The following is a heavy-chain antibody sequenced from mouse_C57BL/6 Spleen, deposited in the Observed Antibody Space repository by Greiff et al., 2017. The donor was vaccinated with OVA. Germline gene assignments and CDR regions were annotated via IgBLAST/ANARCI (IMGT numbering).Heavy chain of an antibody. D-gene: IGHD2-4*01. Sequence: VQLKQSGPELVKPGASVKISCKASGYAFSSSWMNWVKQRPGKGLEWIGRIYPGDGDTNYNGKFKGKATLTADKSSSTAYMQLSSLTSEDSAVYFCARGPYYDYYFDYWGQGTTLTVSS. J-gene: IGHJ2*01. CDR1: GYAFSSSW. CDR3: ARGPYYDYYFDY. CDR2: IYPGDGDT. V-gene: IGHV1-82*01.